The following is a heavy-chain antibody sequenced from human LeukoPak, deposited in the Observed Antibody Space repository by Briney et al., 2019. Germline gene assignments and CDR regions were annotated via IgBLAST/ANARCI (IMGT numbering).Heavy chain of an antibody. CDR1: GFTFSSYA. CDR2: ISGSGGST. D-gene: IGHD2-15*01. J-gene: IGHJ4*02. V-gene: IGHV3-23*01. Sequence: PGRSLRLSCAASGFTFSSYAMSWVRQAPGKGLEWVSAISGSGGSTYYADSVKGRFTISRDNSKNTLYLQMNSLRAEDTAVYYCAKDGVGIGYCSGGSCYSMGWYYWGQGTLVTVSS. CDR3: AKDGVGIGYCSGGSCYSMGWYY.